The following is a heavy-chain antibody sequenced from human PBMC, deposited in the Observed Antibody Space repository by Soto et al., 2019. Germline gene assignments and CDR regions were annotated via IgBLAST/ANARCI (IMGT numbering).Heavy chain of an antibody. D-gene: IGHD6-6*01. CDR1: GGSISSYY. Sequence: SETLSLTCTVSGGSISSYYWSWIRQPPGKGLEWIGYIYYRGSTIYNPSLKSRVTISGDTSKNQFSLKLSTVTAADTTVYYWARDAEKSIAARPSGDAFDIWGQGTMVTVSS. J-gene: IGHJ3*02. V-gene: IGHV4-59*01. CDR2: IYYRGST. CDR3: ARDAEKSIAARPSGDAFDI.